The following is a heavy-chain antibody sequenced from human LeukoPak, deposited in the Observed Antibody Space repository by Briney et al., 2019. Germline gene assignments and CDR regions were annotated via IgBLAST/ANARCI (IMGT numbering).Heavy chain of an antibody. Sequence: SETLSLTCGVSGGSISNTNWWSWVRQPPGQGLEWIGEISLTGLTHYNPSLESRVTVSLDKSKNQLSLNLTSATAADTAVYYCSRENGAFSPFGYWGQGTLVTVLS. CDR3: SRENGAFSPFGY. CDR1: GGSISNTNW. CDR2: ISLTGLT. D-gene: IGHD2-8*01. J-gene: IGHJ4*02. V-gene: IGHV4-4*02.